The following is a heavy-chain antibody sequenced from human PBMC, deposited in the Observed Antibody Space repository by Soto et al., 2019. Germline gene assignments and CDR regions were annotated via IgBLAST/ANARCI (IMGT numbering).Heavy chain of an antibody. D-gene: IGHD3-22*01. V-gene: IGHV3-48*01. CDR2: VGIGSSTK. CDR1: GFTFRNYV. CDR3: ARDQLYYNDISGRPLNAFDV. Sequence: GGSLRLSCAASGFTFRNYVMNWVLQAPGKGLEWVSYVGIGSSTKYYADSVKGRFTISRDNAKNSLYLQMNSLRAEDTAVYYCARDQLYYNDISGRPLNAFDVWGQGTMVTVSS. J-gene: IGHJ3*01.